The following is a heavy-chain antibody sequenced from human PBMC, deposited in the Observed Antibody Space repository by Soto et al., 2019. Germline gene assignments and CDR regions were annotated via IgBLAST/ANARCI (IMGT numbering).Heavy chain of an antibody. D-gene: IGHD6-6*01. CDR2: IIPIFGTA. J-gene: IGHJ3*02. CDR3: ARGGSWIVRGLDAFDI. V-gene: IGHV1-69*13. CDR1: GGTFSSYA. Sequence: SVKVSFKASGGTFSSYAISWVRQAPGQGLEWMGGIIPIFGTANYAQKFQGRVTITADESTSTAYMELSSLRSDDTAVYYCARGGSWIVRGLDAFDIWGLGTMVTVSS.